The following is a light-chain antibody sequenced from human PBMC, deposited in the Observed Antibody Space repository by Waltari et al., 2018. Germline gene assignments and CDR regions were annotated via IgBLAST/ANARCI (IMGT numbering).Light chain of an antibody. CDR2: DVS. J-gene: IGLJ3*02. V-gene: IGLV2-14*03. CDR1: SSDIGFYTY. Sequence: QSALTQPASVSGSPGQPITISCYGTSSDIGFYTYVPWYQHHPGQAPKLMIYDVSQRPSGVSDRFSGSKSGNTASLTISGLQAEDEADYYCNSYTGSSSWVFGGGTKVTVL. CDR3: NSYTGSSSWV.